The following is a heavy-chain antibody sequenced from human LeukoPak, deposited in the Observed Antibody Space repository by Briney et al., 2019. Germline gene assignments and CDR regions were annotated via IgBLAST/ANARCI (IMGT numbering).Heavy chain of an antibody. CDR3: ARGVGTSAHFDY. V-gene: IGHV3-74*01. CDR1: GFTFNSYW. J-gene: IGHJ4*02. Sequence: GGSLRLSCAVSGFTFNSYWMHWVRQAPGAGLVWVPRIDSDGTDTTYADSVKGRFTISRDNAKNTLYLQMNSLRPEDTAVYYCARGVGTSAHFDYWGQGTLVTVSS. CDR2: IDSDGTDT. D-gene: IGHD1-26*01.